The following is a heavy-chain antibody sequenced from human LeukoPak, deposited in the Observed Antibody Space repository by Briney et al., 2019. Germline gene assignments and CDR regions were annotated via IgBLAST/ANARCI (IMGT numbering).Heavy chain of an antibody. CDR1: GGTFSSYT. D-gene: IGHD3-22*01. CDR2: IIPILGIA. CDR3: ARTRGSSGCYFPYYFDY. J-gene: IGHJ4*02. Sequence: KVSCKASGGTFSSYTISWVRQAPGQGLEWMGRIIPILGIANYAQKFQGRVTITADKSTSTAYMELSSLRSEDTAVYYCARTRGSSGCYFPYYFDYWGQGTLVTVSS. V-gene: IGHV1-69*02.